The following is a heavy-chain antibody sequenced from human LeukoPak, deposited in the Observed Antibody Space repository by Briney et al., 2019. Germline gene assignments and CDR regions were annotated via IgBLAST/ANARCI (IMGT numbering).Heavy chain of an antibody. V-gene: IGHV4-34*01. J-gene: IGHJ4*02. CDR2: INHSGST. D-gene: IGHD3-10*01. CDR3: ARGILLWFGETQFDY. Sequence: SETLSLTCAVYGGSFSGYYWGWIRQPPGKGLEWIGEINHSGSTNYNPSLKSRVTISVDTSKNQFSLKLSSVTAADTAVYYCARGILLWFGETQFDYWGQGTLVTVSS. CDR1: GGSFSGYY.